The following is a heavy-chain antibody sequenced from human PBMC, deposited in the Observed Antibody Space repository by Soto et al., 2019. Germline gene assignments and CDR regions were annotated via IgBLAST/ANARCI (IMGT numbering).Heavy chain of an antibody. CDR3: AXGHGDSFGNYDYFGMDV. Sequence: PGGSLRLSCAASGFTFDNYGMSWVRQAPGKGLEWIGAITGAGGSTYNADSVKGRFTISRDNSKKTVYLQVDSLRVEDTAVYYCAXGHGDSFGNYDYFGMDVWGQGTTVTVSS. V-gene: IGHV3-23*01. J-gene: IGHJ6*02. D-gene: IGHD4-17*01. CDR2: ITGAGGST. CDR1: GFTFDNYG.